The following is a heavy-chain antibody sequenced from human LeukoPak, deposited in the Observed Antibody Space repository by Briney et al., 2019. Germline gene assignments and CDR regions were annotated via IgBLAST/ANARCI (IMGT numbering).Heavy chain of an antibody. Sequence: GGSLRLSCVASGFTFSSYWMNWVRQAPEKGLEWVANIKQDGSEKNYVDSVKGRFTISRDNAKNSLYLQMDSLRAEDTAVYYCARRLAVAGTGYWGQGTLVTVSS. V-gene: IGHV3-7*01. D-gene: IGHD6-19*01. CDR1: GFTFSSYW. CDR2: IKQDGSEK. J-gene: IGHJ4*02. CDR3: ARRLAVAGTGY.